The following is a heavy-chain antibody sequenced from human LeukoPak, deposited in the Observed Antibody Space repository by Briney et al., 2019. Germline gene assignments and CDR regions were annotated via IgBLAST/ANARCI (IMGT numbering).Heavy chain of an antibody. CDR1: GFTFSSFS. J-gene: IGHJ4*02. CDR2: ISSSSSTI. CDR3: ARVIGSYGDSAY. Sequence: GGSLRLSCAASGFTFSSFSMNWVRQAPGKGLEWVSYISSSSSTIYYTDSVKGRFTISRDNAKNSLYLQMDSLRAEDTAVYYCARVIGSYGDSAYWGQGTLVTVSS. D-gene: IGHD4-17*01. V-gene: IGHV3-48*04.